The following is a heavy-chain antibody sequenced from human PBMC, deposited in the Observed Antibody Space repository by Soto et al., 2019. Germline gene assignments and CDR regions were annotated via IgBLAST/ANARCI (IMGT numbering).Heavy chain of an antibody. CDR1: GFTFSSYG. Sequence: XGSLGLSCAASGFTFSSYGMHWVRQAPGKGLEWVAVIWYDGRNTYYADSVKGRFTISRDNSKNTLYLQMNSLRAEDTAVYYCARTAYYYDSSGYYFDCWGQGTLVTVSS. J-gene: IGHJ4*02. V-gene: IGHV3-33*01. CDR3: ARTAYYYDSSGYYFDC. D-gene: IGHD3-22*01. CDR2: IWYDGRNT.